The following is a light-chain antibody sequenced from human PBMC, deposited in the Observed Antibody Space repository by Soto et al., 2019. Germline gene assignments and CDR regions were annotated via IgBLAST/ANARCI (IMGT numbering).Light chain of an antibody. J-gene: IGKJ1*01. V-gene: IGKV1-39*01. CDR2: TAS. CDR1: QSIRSH. CDR3: QQSYSTPKK. Sequence: DIQMTQAPSSLSASVGDRVTITCRASQSIRSHLNWYQQKPGKAPKLLIYTASSLQSGVPSRFSGSGSGTDFTLTISSLQPEDFATYYCQQSYSTPKKFGQGTKVEMK.